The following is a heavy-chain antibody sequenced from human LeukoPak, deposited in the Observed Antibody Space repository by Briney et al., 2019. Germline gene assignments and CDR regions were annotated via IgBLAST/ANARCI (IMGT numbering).Heavy chain of an antibody. D-gene: IGHD2-15*01. CDR1: GFPFRNHD. CDR2: ISNGNT. Sequence: GGSLRLSCAVSGFPFRNHDMSWVRQPPGKGLEWVSAISNGNTYYADSVRGGFSISRDDSRNMVYLQMYSLRVEDTARYYCVREAGYYATVCLKTNYFDPWGQGTLVTVSS. J-gene: IGHJ5*02. CDR3: VREAGYYATVCLKTNYFDP. V-gene: IGHV3-23*01.